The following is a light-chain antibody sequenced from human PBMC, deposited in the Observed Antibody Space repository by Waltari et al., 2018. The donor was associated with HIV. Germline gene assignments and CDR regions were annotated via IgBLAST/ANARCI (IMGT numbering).Light chain of an antibody. J-gene: IGKJ2*01. Sequence: DIQMTQSPSSLSASVGDRVTITCRASQSISSYLIWYQQKPGKAPKLLIYAASSLQSGVPSRFSGSGAGTDFTLTIISLQPEDFATYYCQQSYSTPYTFGQGTKLEIK. CDR1: QSISSY. V-gene: IGKV1-39*01. CDR3: QQSYSTPYT. CDR2: AAS.